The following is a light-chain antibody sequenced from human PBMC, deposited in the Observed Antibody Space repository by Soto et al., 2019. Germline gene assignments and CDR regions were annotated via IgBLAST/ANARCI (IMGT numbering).Light chain of an antibody. CDR3: QQRNNWPPIT. J-gene: IGKJ5*01. Sequence: ENVLTQSPAILSLSPGDTATLSCRASQSVGRYLAWYQQKPGQAPRLVIYDASNRATGVPDRFSGSGSGTDFTLSISHLEPEDFAVYYCQQRNNWPPITFDQGTR. CDR2: DAS. V-gene: IGKV3-11*01. CDR1: QSVGRY.